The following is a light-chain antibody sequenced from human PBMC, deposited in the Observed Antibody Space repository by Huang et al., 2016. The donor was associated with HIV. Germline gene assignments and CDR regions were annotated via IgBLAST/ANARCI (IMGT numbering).Light chain of an antibody. V-gene: IGKV3-15*01. CDR1: QSIGRN. CDR2: GAS. CDR3: QQYNNWPLT. J-gene: IGKJ4*01. Sequence: EIVMTQFPATLSVSPGKRGTLSCRASQSIGRNLAGYHQKPGPTPRLLISGASTRAADIPARFSGSGSGTDFALNISSLQSEDFAVYYCQQYNNWPLTFGGGTKVEIK.